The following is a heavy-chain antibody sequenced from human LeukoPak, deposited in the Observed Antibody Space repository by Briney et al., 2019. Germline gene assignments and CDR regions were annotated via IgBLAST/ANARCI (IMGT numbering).Heavy chain of an antibody. CDR2: ITTTSSII. D-gene: IGHD3-16*02. CDR1: GFTFTTYS. J-gene: IGHJ4*02. CDR3: AKDHYDYIGGTYRDFDY. V-gene: IGHV3-48*01. Sequence: QTGGSLRLSCAASGFTFTTYSMNWVRQAPGKGLEWVSYITTTSSIIYYADSVKGRFTISRDNSKNTLYLQMNSLRAEDTAVYYCAKDHYDYIGGTYRDFDYWGQGTLVTVSS.